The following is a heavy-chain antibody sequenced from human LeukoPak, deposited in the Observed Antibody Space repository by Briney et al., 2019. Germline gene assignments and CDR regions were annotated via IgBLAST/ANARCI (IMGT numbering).Heavy chain of an antibody. CDR3: ARYYDSSGYYLWGPVETKYGMDV. J-gene: IGHJ6*02. CDR1: GGSISSYY. V-gene: IGHV4-59*01. D-gene: IGHD3-22*01. CDR2: IYYSGST. Sequence: PSETLSLTCTVSGGSISSYYWSWIRQPPGKGLEWIGYIYYSGSTNYNPSLKSRVTISVDTSKNQFSLKLSSVTAADTAVYYCARYYDSSGYYLWGPVETKYGMDVWGQGTTVTVSS.